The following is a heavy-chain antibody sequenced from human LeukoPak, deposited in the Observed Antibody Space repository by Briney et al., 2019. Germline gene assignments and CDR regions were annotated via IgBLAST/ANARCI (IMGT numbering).Heavy chain of an antibody. D-gene: IGHD3-3*01. CDR2: ISAYNGNT. CDR3: ARLGIYDFWSGYYTLDY. J-gene: IGHJ4*02. CDR1: GYTFTSYG. V-gene: IGHV1-18*01. Sequence: ASVKVSCKASGYTFTSYGISWVGQAPGHGLEWMGWISAYNGNTNYAQKLQGRVIMTTDTSTSTAYMELRSLRSDDTAVYYCARLGIYDFWSGYYTLDYWGQGTLVTVSS.